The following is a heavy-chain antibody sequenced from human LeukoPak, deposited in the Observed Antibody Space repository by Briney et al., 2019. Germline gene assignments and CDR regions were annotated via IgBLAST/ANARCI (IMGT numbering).Heavy chain of an antibody. CDR2: FTGRPGMT. D-gene: IGHD2-2*02. J-gene: IGHJ4*02. Sequence: GGTLRLSCETSGFTFTNYAMSWVRQAPGKRLGWVSAFTGRPGMTYYADSVRGRFTISRDTSKNTLFLQMSSLRVEDTATYYCAKDHLLCTSTSCYIDYFDSWGQGTLVSVSP. CDR3: AKDHLLCTSTSCYIDYFDS. CDR1: GFTFTNYA. V-gene: IGHV3-23*01.